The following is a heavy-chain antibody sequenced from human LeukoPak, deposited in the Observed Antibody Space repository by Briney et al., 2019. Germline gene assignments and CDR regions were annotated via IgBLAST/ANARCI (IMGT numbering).Heavy chain of an antibody. Sequence: SQTLSLTCALSGDTVSSNNAAWNWIRQSPSRGLEWLGRTYYRSKWYSDYAVSVKSRITINADTSKNQFSLQLNSVTPDDTAVYFCARDDYYLDVWGKGTTVTVSS. CDR1: GDTVSSNNAA. CDR2: TYYRSKWYS. J-gene: IGHJ6*03. V-gene: IGHV6-1*01. CDR3: ARDDYYLDV.